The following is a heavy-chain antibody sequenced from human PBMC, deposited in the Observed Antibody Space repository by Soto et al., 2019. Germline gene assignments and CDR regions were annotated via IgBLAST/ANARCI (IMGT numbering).Heavy chain of an antibody. CDR2: INPKTGVT. CDR3: ARAIPNSVWSCHD. D-gene: IGHD3-10*01. Sequence: AASVKVSCKASGYTFTGYYIHWVRQAPGQGLEWIGWINPKTGVTKYSKKFQGRVTVTRDTSISTGYMELSRLRSDDTAVYYCARAIPNSVWSCHDWGQGTLVTVSS. CDR1: GYTFTGYY. V-gene: IGHV1-2*02. J-gene: IGHJ4*02.